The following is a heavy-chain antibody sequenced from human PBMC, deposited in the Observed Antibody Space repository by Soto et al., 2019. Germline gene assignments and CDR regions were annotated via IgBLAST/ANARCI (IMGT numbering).Heavy chain of an antibody. D-gene: IGHD2-15*01. CDR3: AKAALYCSGGSCYRWDAFYI. J-gene: IGHJ3*02. Sequence: EVQLLESGGGLVQPGGSLRLSCAASGFTFSSYAMSWVRQAPGKGLEWVSAISGSGGSTYYADSVKGRFTISRDNSKNTLYLQMNSLRAEDTAVYYCAKAALYCSGGSCYRWDAFYIWGQGTMVTVSS. CDR1: GFTFSSYA. CDR2: ISGSGGST. V-gene: IGHV3-23*01.